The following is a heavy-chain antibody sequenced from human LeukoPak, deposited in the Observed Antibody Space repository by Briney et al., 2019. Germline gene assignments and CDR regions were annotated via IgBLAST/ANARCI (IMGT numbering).Heavy chain of an antibody. V-gene: IGHV4-34*01. CDR2: INHSGST. J-gene: IGHJ4*02. CDR1: GGSFSGYY. Sequence: SETLSLTCAVYGGSFSGYYSSWIRQPPGKGLEWIGEINHSGSTNYNPSLKSRVTISVDTSKNQFSLKLSSVTAADTAVYYCVRGYFYFDYWGQGTLVTVSS. D-gene: IGHD3-9*01. CDR3: VRGYFYFDY.